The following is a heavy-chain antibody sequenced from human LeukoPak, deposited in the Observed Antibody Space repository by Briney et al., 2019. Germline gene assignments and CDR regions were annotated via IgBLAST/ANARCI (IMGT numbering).Heavy chain of an antibody. CDR2: IIPVLNIT. CDR1: GGTFSTSA. D-gene: IGHD5-18*01. J-gene: IGHJ6*02. CDR3: ARDQGLTAPPPYGLDV. Sequence: GSSVQVSCKTSGGTFSTSAITWVRKAPGQELEWMGRIIPVLNITTYAQRFQGRVTITADTSTSTVYMELSSLRSEETAVYYCARDQGLTAPPPYGLDVWGQGTTVIVSS. V-gene: IGHV1-69*04.